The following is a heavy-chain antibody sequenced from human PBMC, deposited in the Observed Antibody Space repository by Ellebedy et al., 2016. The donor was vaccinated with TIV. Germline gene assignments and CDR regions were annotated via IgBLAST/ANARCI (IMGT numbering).Heavy chain of an antibody. Sequence: GESLKIPCKGSGYSFTSYWISWVRQLPGKGLEWMGRIDPSDSYTNYSPSFQGHVTISADKSISTAYLQWSSLKASDTAMYYCARGESGATDAFDIWGQGTMVTVSS. D-gene: IGHD1-26*01. CDR2: IDPSDSYT. CDR1: GYSFTSYW. CDR3: ARGESGATDAFDI. V-gene: IGHV5-10-1*01. J-gene: IGHJ3*02.